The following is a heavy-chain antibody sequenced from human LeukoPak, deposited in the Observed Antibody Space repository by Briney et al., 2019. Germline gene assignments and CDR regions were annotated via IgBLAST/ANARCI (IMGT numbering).Heavy chain of an antibody. CDR1: GGSVSSYY. Sequence: TPSETLSLACTVSGGSVSSYYWSWIRQPPGKGLEWIGYIYYSGSTNYNPSLKSRVTISVDTSKNQFSLKLSSVTAADTAVYYCARRSNNAFDIWGQGTMVTVSS. CDR2: IYYSGST. J-gene: IGHJ3*02. CDR3: ARRSNNAFDI. V-gene: IGHV4-59*08.